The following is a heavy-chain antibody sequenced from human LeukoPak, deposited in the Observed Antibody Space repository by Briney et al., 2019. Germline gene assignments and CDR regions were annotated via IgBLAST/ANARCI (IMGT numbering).Heavy chain of an antibody. CDR2: IYYSGST. Sequence: SETLSLTCTVSGGSISSSSYYWGWIRQPPGKGLEWIGSIYYSGSTYYNPSLKSRVTISVDRSKNQFSLKLSSVTAADTAVYYCARDLSLDIWGQGTMVTVSS. CDR1: GGSISSSSYY. CDR3: ARDLSLDI. V-gene: IGHV4-39*07. J-gene: IGHJ3*02.